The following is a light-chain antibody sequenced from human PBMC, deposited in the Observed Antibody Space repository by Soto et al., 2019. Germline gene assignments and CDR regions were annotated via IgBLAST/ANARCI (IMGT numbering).Light chain of an antibody. J-gene: IGKJ3*01. CDR2: AAS. V-gene: IGKV1-27*01. CDR3: QRYNNGPPVT. Sequence: DIQMTQSPSSLSASVGDRVTITCRASQDINNYLAWYQQKPGKPPKLLIYAASTFQSGVPSRFSGGGSGTDFTLTINSLQPEDVATYYCQRYNNGPPVTFGPGTKL. CDR1: QDINNY.